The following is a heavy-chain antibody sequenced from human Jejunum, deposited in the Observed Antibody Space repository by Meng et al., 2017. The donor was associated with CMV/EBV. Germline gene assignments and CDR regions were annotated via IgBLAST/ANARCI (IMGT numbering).Heavy chain of an antibody. CDR3: ARDAPPNNYGWFDP. V-gene: IGHV4-4*07. J-gene: IGHJ5*02. CDR1: GGSISIYY. D-gene: IGHD5-18*01. CDR2: IYPNGNT. Sequence: VQLQESGAGLVKPSETLSLTCTVSGGSISIYYWSWIRQPAGKGLEWIGRIYPNGNTSYNPSLKSRVTMSIDTSKNQFSLKLTSVTAADTAVYYCARDAPPNNYGWFDPWGQGTLVTVSS.